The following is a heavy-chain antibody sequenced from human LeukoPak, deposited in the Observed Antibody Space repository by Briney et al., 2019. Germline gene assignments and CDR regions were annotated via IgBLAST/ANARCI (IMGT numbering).Heavy chain of an antibody. J-gene: IGHJ2*01. CDR1: GGSISSYY. Sequence: SETLSLTCTVSGGSISSYYWSWIRQPPGKGLEWIGYIYYSGSTNYNPSLKSRVTISVDTSKNQFSLKLSSVTAADTAVYYCARDVLRYFDLWGRGTLVTVSS. CDR2: IYYSGST. V-gene: IGHV4-59*01. CDR3: ARDVLRYFDL.